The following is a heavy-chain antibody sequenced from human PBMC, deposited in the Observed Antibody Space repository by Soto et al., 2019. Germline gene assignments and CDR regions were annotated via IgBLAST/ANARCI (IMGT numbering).Heavy chain of an antibody. CDR2: LYSAGRI. V-gene: IGHV3-66*01. CDR1: GFTVSSKY. CDR3: ASYYGSGVNYYFVDG. Sequence: EVQAVESGGGLVQPGGSLRLSCAASGFTVSSKYMGWVRQGPGKGLEFVSVLYSAGRIYYADSVKGRFTISRDNSGTTLYIQMNSLRAEDTSVYYCASYYGSGVNYYFVDGWGTGTTVTVSS. J-gene: IGHJ6*03. D-gene: IGHD3-10*01.